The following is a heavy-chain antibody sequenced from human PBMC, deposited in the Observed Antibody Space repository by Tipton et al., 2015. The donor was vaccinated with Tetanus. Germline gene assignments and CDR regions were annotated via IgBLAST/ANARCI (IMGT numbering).Heavy chain of an antibody. D-gene: IGHD6-19*01. V-gene: IGHV4-4*07. CDR2: IYTSGST. Sequence: TLSLTCTVSGGSISSYYWSWIRQPAGKGLEWIGRIYTSGSTNYNPSLKSRVTMSVDTSKNQFSLKLRSVTAADTAVYYCARNYNSGWYSGGKGWFDPWGQGTLVTVSS. CDR3: ARNYNSGWYSGGKGWFDP. J-gene: IGHJ5*02. CDR1: GGSISSYY.